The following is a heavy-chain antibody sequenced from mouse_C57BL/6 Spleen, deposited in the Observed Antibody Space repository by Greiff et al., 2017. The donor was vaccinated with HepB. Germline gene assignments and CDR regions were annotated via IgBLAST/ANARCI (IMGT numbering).Heavy chain of an antibody. J-gene: IGHJ3*01. D-gene: IGHD3-2*02. V-gene: IGHV1-61*01. CDR3: ARGSSGYTWFAY. CDR1: GYTFTSYW. Sequence: VQLQQPGAELVRPGSSVKLSCKASGYTFTSYWMDWVKQRPGQGLEWIGNIYPSDSETHYNQKFKDKATLTVDKYSSTAYMQLSSLTSEDSAVYYCARGSSGYTWFAYWGQGTLVTVSA. CDR2: IYPSDSET.